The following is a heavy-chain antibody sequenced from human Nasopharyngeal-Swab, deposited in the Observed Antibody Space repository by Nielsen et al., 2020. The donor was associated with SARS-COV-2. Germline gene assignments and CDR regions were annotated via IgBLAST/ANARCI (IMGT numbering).Heavy chain of an antibody. CDR1: GYSFVNHW. D-gene: IGHD2-15*01. CDR3: ARQSCSGGTCYSWWYFDL. V-gene: IGHV5-51*01. Sequence: GESLKISCMASGYSFVNHWIGWVRQKPGKGLEWMGMVYPGNSEVAYSPSFQGQVTISADKSSSTAYLQWSSLKASDSGMYYCARQSCSGGTCYSWWYFDLWGRGTLVTVSS. CDR2: VYPGNSEV. J-gene: IGHJ2*01.